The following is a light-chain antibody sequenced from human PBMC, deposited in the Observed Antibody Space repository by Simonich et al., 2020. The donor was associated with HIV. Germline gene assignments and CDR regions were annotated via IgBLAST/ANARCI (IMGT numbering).Light chain of an antibody. J-gene: IGKJ2*01. CDR2: GAS. Sequence: VSPGERATLSCRTSKSVSSSYLAWYQQTPGQATRLLIYGASSRATGIPDRFSGSGSGTDFTLTISRLEPEDFAVYYCQQYGSSPPYTFGQGTKLEIK. V-gene: IGKV3-20*01. CDR3: QQYGSSPPYT. CDR1: KSVSSSY.